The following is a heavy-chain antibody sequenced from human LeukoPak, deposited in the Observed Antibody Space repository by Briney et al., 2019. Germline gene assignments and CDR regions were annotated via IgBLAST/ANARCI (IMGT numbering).Heavy chain of an antibody. CDR2: ITPGGGT. J-gene: IGHJ4*02. D-gene: IGHD5-24*01. CDR3: ARDRYGDGFAHFDY. Sequence: ASVKVSCKASGYTFTNYAMHWVRQAPGQGLEWMGWITPGGGTNYPQEFQGRVAITWDTSITTAYMDLSRLTSDDTAVYYCARDRYGDGFAHFDYWGQGALVTVS. CDR1: GYTFTNYA. V-gene: IGHV1-2*02.